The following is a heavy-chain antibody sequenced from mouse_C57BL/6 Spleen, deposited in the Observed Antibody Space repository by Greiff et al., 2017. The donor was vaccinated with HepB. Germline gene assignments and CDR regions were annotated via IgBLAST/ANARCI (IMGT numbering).Heavy chain of an antibody. D-gene: IGHD1-1*01. CDR3: ARIYGSRAPFAY. CDR2: IDPSDSYT. J-gene: IGHJ3*01. CDR1: GYTFTSYW. V-gene: IGHV1-59*01. Sequence: QVQLQQPGAELVRPGTSVKLSCKASGYTFTSYWMHWVKQMPGQGLEWIGVIDPSDSYTNYNQKFKGKATLTVDTSSSTAYMQLSSLTSEDSAVYYCARIYGSRAPFAYWGQGTLVTVSA.